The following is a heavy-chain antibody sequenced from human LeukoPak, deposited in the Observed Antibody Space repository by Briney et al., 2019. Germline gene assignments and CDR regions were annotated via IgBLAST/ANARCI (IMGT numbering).Heavy chain of an antibody. CDR2: IIPMFGTA. CDR3: ARGLDPFAHNPFDI. D-gene: IGHD3/OR15-3a*01. J-gene: IGHJ3*02. V-gene: IGHV1-69*06. CDR1: GGTFKSYA. Sequence: SVNVSCKASGGTFKSYAITWVRQAPGQGLEWVGQIIPMFGTAEYAQRFQGRVTIVADKSTTTVHMELSSLRSEDTAVYYCARGLDPFAHNPFDIWGQGTMVTVSS.